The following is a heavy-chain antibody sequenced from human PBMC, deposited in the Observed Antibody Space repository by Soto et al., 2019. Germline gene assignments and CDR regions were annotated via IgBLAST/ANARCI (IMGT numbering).Heavy chain of an antibody. J-gene: IGHJ6*03. D-gene: IGHD1-1*01. CDR3: AIVAGVAPSYWNHYKDV. CDR1: GYTFTSYD. Sequence: ASVKVSCKASGYTFTSYDINWVRQATGQGLEWMGWMNPNSGNTGYAQKFQGRVTMTRNTSISTAYMELSSLRSEDTAVYYCAIVAGVAPSYWNHYKDVWGKGTTVPVSS. V-gene: IGHV1-8*01. CDR2: MNPNSGNT.